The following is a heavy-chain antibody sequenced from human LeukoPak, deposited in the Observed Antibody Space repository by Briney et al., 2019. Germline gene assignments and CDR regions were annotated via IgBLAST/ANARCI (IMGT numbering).Heavy chain of an antibody. Sequence: GGSLRLSCAASGFTFSSYSMNWVRQAPGRGLEWVSYISSSSSTIYYADSVKGRFTISRDNAKNSLYLQMNSLRAEDTAVYYCARGFPNDYWGQGTLVTVSS. CDR3: ARGFPNDY. CDR1: GFTFSSYS. V-gene: IGHV3-48*04. D-gene: IGHD2-21*01. CDR2: ISSSSSTI. J-gene: IGHJ4*02.